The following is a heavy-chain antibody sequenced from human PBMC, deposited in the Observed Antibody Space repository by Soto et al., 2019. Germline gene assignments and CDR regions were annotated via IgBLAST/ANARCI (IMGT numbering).Heavy chain of an antibody. CDR3: ARPPQEYSSSGWFDP. Sequence: QVQLVQSGAEVKKPGSSVKVSCTASGGTFSSYAISWVRQAPGQGLEWVGGIIPIFGTANYAQKFQGRVTITADESTSTAYMELSSLRSEDTAVYYCARPPQEYSSSGWFDPWGQGTLVTVSS. J-gene: IGHJ5*02. D-gene: IGHD6-13*01. V-gene: IGHV1-69*01. CDR2: IIPIFGTA. CDR1: GGTFSSYA.